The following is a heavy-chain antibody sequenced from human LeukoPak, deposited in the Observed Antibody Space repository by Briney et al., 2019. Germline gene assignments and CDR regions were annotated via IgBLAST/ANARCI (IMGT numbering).Heavy chain of an antibody. V-gene: IGHV4-4*07. Sequence: TSETLSLTCTVSGGSISSYYWGWIRQPAGKGLEWIGRIYTSGSTNYNPSLKSRVTMSVDTSKNQFSLKLSSVTAADTAVYYCATGVFRLGATRYWGQGTLVTVSS. J-gene: IGHJ4*02. D-gene: IGHD1-26*01. CDR2: IYTSGST. CDR3: ATGVFRLGATRY. CDR1: GGSISSYY.